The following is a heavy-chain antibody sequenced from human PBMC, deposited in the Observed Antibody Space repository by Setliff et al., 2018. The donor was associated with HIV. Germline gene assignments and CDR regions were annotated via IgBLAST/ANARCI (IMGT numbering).Heavy chain of an antibody. CDR1: GYSFTSYW. D-gene: IGHD3-16*01. V-gene: IGHV5-51*01. J-gene: IGHJ6*02. CDR3: ARLGGEGNPYHFYHGMDV. Sequence: PGESLKISCKGSGYSFTSYWSGWVRQMPGKGLEWMGIIYPGDSDTRYSPSFQGQVTISADKSISTAYLQWSSLKASDTAMYYCARLGGEGNPYHFYHGMDVWGQGTPVTVSS. CDR2: IYPGDSDT.